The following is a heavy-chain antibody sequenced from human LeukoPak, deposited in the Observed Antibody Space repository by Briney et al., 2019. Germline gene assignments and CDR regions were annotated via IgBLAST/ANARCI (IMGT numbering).Heavy chain of an antibody. D-gene: IGHD3-10*01. V-gene: IGHV4-31*02. CDR3: RRVEKWVYYLAF. J-gene: IGHJ4*02. CDR1: GGSISSGGYY. Sequence: SETLSLTCTVSGGSISSGGYYWSWIRQHPGKGLEWIGDISYSGSTYYNPSLKSRVTISVETSKNQFSLNLSSVTAADTAVYYCRRVEKWVYYLAFWGQGTLVTASS. CDR2: ISYSGST.